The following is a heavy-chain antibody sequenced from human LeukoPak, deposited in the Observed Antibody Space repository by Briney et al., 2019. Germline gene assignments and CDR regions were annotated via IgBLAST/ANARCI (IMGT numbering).Heavy chain of an antibody. CDR2: IYSGGST. CDR1: GFTVSSNY. V-gene: IGHV3-53*01. J-gene: IGHJ6*03. Sequence: GGSLRLSCAASGFTVSSNYMSWVRQAPGKGLEWVSVIYSGGSTYYADSVKGRFTISRDNSKNTLYLQMNSLRAEDTAVYYCARAVPQNSRGYCYYYMDVWGKGTTVTISS. CDR3: ARAVPQNSRGYCYYYMDV. D-gene: IGHD3-10*01.